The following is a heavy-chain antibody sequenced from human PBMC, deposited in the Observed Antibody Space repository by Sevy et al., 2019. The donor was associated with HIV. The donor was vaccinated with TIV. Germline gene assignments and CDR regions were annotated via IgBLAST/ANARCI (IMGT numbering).Heavy chain of an antibody. CDR1: GYYFTVYS. Sequence: ASVKVSCKTSGYYFTVYSLSWVRQAPGQGLEWMGRINPDSGATKYSQKFQGRLTMTRDTSISTVYMDLSRLRSDDTAVYYCARGVAAPAQVHFEYWGQGTLVTVSS. CDR2: INPDSGAT. D-gene: IGHD6-13*01. V-gene: IGHV1-2*06. J-gene: IGHJ4*02. CDR3: ARGVAAPAQVHFEY.